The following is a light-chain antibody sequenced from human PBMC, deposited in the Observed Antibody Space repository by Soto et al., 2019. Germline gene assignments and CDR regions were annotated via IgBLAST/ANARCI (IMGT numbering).Light chain of an antibody. J-gene: IGLJ1*01. CDR2: EVS. V-gene: IGLV2-14*01. Sequence: QSVLTQPASVSGSPGQSITISCAGTMRDVGGYNYVSWYQQHPGKAPKLMIYEVSNRPSGVSNRFSGSKSGNTASLTISGLQAEDEADYYCSSYTSSSTYVFGTGTKVTVL. CDR3: SSYTSSSTYV. CDR1: MRDVGGYNY.